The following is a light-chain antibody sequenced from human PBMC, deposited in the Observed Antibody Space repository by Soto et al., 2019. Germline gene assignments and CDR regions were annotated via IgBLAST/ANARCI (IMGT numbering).Light chain of an antibody. Sequence: QAVVTQPPSVSAAPGQKVTISCSGSSSNIENNYVSWYQQLPGTAPKLLIYDNNKRPSGIPDRFSGSKSGTSATLGITGLQTGDEADYYCGTWDSSLSAVVFGVGTKLTVL. V-gene: IGLV1-51*01. CDR1: SSNIENNY. J-gene: IGLJ3*02. CDR2: DNN. CDR3: GTWDSSLSAVV.